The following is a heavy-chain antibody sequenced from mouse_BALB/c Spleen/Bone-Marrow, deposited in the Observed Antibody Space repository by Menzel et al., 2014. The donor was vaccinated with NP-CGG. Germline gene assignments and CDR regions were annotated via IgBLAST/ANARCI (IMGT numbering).Heavy chain of an antibody. Sequence: VKLQESGAELGKPGASVKLSCKASGYTFTSYYMYWVKQRPGQGLEWFGEINPSNGGTNFNEKFKNKATLTVDKSSSTAYMQLSSLTSEDSAVYYCSRGRRDALDYWGQGTSVTVSS. CDR3: SRGRRDALDY. V-gene: IGHV1S81*02. CDR1: GYTFTSYY. CDR2: INPSNGGT. J-gene: IGHJ4*01.